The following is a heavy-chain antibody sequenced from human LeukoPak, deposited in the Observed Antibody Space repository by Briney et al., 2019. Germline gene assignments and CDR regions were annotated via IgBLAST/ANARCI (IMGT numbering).Heavy chain of an antibody. J-gene: IGHJ4*02. D-gene: IGHD2-21*02. V-gene: IGHV3-30-3*01. CDR3: ARGVVTAIPTGYYFDY. CDR1: GFNFSSYA. Sequence: GGSLRLSCAASGFNFSSYAMHWVRQAPGKGLEWVAVISYDGSNKYYADSVKGRFTISRDNSKNTLYLQMNSLRAEDTAVYYCARGVVTAIPTGYYFDYWGQGTLVTVSS. CDR2: ISYDGSNK.